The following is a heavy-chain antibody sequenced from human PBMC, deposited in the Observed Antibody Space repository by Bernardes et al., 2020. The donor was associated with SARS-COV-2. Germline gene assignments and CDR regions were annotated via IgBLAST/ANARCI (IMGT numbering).Heavy chain of an antibody. CDR1: GFIFSSYA. Sequence: GGSLRLSCAASGFIFSSYAMHWVRQAPGKGLEWVAVISYDGTNKYYSDSVKGRFTISRDNSKHILYLQMNSLRGDDSAVYYCARACSSTSLYCFDHWCQGVPVTVSS. J-gene: IGHJ4*02. D-gene: IGHD2-2*01. CDR3: ARACSSTSLYCFDH. CDR2: ISYDGTNK. V-gene: IGHV3-30*04.